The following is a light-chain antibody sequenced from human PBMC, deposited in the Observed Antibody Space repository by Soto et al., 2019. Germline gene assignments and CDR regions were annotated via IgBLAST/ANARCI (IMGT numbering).Light chain of an antibody. CDR1: QSVSSDY. CDR3: QQCSSYPT. Sequence: EIVLTQSPGTLSLSPGERATLSCRASQSVSSDYLAWYQQKPGQAPRVLIYGASSRATGIPDRFSGSGSGTDFTLTIRSLQPDDFATYYCQQCSSYPTFGGGTKVDIK. V-gene: IGKV3-20*01. CDR2: GAS. J-gene: IGKJ4*01.